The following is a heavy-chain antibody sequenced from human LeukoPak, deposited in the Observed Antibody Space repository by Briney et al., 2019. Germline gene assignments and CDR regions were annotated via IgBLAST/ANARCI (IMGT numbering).Heavy chain of an antibody. V-gene: IGHV4-34*01. J-gene: IGHJ4*02. CDR1: GGSFSGYY. CDR2: INHSGST. CDR3: ARASYSYDINGWVPFDY. D-gene: IGHD3-22*01. Sequence: SETLSLTCAVYGGSFSGYYWSWIRQPPGKGLEWIGEINHSGSTNYNPSLKSRVTISGDTSKNQFSLRLSSVTAADTAVYYCARASYSYDINGWVPFDYWGQGTPVTVSS.